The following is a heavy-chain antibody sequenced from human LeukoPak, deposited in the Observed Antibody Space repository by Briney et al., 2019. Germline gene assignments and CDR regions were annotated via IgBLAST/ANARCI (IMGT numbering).Heavy chain of an antibody. CDR3: ATSTAAAGTD. J-gene: IGHJ4*02. CDR2: IKQDGSEK. V-gene: IGHV3-7*03. D-gene: IGHD6-13*01. CDR1: GFTFSNLW. Sequence: TGGSLRLSCAASGFTFSNLWMSWVRQAPGKGLKWVANIKQDGSEKYYVDSVEGRFTISRDNAQNSLYLQMNSLRAEDTAIYYCATSTAAAGTDWGQGTLVTVSS.